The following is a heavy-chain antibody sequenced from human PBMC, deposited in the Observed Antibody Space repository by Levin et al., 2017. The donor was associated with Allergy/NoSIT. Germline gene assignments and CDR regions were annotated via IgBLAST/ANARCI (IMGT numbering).Heavy chain of an antibody. V-gene: IGHV3-33*01. CDR1: GFTFSSYG. CDR2: IWDDGYKK. D-gene: IGHD5-12*01. J-gene: IGHJ6*03. CDR3: ARVLRFYYYYYMDV. Sequence: GGSLRLSCAASGFTFSSYGMHWVRQAPGKGLEWVAVIWDDGYKKYYADSVKGRFPISRDNSKTTLYLQMNSLRAEDTAVYYCARVLRFYYYYYMDVWGKGTTVTVSS.